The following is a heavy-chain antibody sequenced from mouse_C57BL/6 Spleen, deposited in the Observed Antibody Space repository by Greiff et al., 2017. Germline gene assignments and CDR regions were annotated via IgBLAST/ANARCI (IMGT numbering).Heavy chain of an antibody. D-gene: IGHD4-1*01. CDR1: GYTFTSYW. Sequence: QVQLQQPGAELVKPGASVKLSCKASGYTFTSYWMHWVKQRPGQGLEWIGMIHPNSGSTNYNEKFKSKATLTVDKSSSTAYMQLSSLTSEDSAVYYCESVLGRGGFYYFDYWGQGTTLTVSS. J-gene: IGHJ2*01. V-gene: IGHV1-64*01. CDR3: ESVLGRGGFYYFDY. CDR2: IHPNSGST.